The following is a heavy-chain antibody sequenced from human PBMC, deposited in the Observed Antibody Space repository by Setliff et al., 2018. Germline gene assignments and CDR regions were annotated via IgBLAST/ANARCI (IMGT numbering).Heavy chain of an antibody. CDR2: INTNTGNP. CDR3: ARGEYTSLPSGVYYHMDV. V-gene: IGHV7-4-1*02. J-gene: IGHJ6*03. Sequence: ASVKVSCKASGFTFSSYAMNWVRQAPGQGLEWMGWINTNTGNPTYAQGFTGRFVFSLDTSVSTTYLQISSLKAEDTAVYYCARGEYTSLPSGVYYHMDVWGKGTTVTVSS. D-gene: IGHD6-6*01. CDR1: GFTFSSYA.